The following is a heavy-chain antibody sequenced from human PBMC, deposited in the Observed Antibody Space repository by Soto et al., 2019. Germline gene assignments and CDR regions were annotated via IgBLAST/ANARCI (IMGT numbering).Heavy chain of an antibody. J-gene: IGHJ5*01. V-gene: IGHV4-39*01. D-gene: IGHD3-10*01. CDR3: ARHGNSGSYYNWFAS. CDR2: IYFSGST. Sequence: PSETLSLTCTVSGGSIGSTLYYWGWVRQPPRKRLEWIGSIYFSGSTYYNPSLKSRVTISVDTSKNQFSLQLSSVTAADTAVYYCARHGNSGSYYNWFASWGQGTLVTVPS. CDR1: GGSIGSTLYY.